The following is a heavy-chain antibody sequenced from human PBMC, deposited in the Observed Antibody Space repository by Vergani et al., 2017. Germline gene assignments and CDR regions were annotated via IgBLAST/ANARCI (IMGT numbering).Heavy chain of an antibody. Sequence: EVQLVQSGAEVKKPGESLKISCKGSGYSFTSYWIGWVRQMPGKGLEWMGIIYPGDSDTRYSPSFQGQVTISADKSISTAYLQWSSLKASDTAMYYCARQISXPYCSSTSCYKDWDYFDYWGQGTLVTVSS. CDR2: IYPGDSDT. J-gene: IGHJ4*02. D-gene: IGHD2-2*02. CDR1: GYSFTSYW. CDR3: ARQISXPYCSSTSCYKDWDYFDY. V-gene: IGHV5-51*01.